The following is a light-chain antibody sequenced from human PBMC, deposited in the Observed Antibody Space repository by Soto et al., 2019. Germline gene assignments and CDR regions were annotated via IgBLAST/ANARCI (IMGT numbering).Light chain of an antibody. CDR2: EVF. J-gene: IGLJ2*01. CDR3: QCYDSSLTVL. V-gene: IGLV2-8*01. CDR1: STDVGEYNY. Sequence: QSALTQPPSASGSPGQSVTISCTGTSTDVGEYNYVSWYQHHPGKAPKLLIYEVFRRPSGVPDRFSGSKSGNTASLTVSGLQAEDEADYYCQCYDSSLTVLFGGGTKLTVL.